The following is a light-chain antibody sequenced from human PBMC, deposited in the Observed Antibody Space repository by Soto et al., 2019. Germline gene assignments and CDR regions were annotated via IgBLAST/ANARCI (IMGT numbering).Light chain of an antibody. Sequence: DVPMTQAPSSQSASVGDRVTITGRASQGITNYLAWYQQKPGKVPKLLIYAASILQSGVPSRFSGSGSGTDFTLTISSLQPEDVATYYCQKYNSAPRTFGGGTKVEIK. CDR1: QGITNY. CDR3: QKYNSAPRT. J-gene: IGKJ4*01. CDR2: AAS. V-gene: IGKV1-27*01.